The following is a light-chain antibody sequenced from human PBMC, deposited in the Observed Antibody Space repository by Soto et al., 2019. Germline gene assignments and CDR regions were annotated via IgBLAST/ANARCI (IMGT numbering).Light chain of an antibody. CDR1: QDISNY. V-gene: IGKV1-33*01. J-gene: IGKJ3*01. Sequence: DILMTQSPSSLSASVGDRVTITCQASQDISNYLDWYQQKPGKAPQLLIYDASNLQTGVPSRFSGSGSGTDFTFTISSLQPEDVATYYCQQYDDLPSLLTFGPGTKVDIK. CDR2: DAS. CDR3: QQYDDLPSLLT.